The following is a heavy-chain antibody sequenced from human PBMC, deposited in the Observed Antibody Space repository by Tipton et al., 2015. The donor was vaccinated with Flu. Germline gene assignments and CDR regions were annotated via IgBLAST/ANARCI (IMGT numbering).Heavy chain of an antibody. CDR1: GGSISSYY. V-gene: IGHV4-4*07. J-gene: IGHJ3*02. D-gene: IGHD5-18*01. Sequence: LRLSCTVSGGSISSYYWSWIRQPAGKGLEWIGRIYTSGSTNYNPSLKSRVTMSVDTSKNQFSLKLSSVTAADTAVYYCARDTAIGLDAFDIWGQGTMVTVSS. CDR3: ARDTAIGLDAFDI. CDR2: IYTSGST.